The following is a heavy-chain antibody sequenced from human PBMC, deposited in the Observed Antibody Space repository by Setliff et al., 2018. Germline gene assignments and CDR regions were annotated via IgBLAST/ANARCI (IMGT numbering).Heavy chain of an antibody. V-gene: IGHV4-4*07. CDR3: ARSGDYGSGRLSP. CDR2: IHASGST. Sequence: SETLSLTCTVSGGSISSHYWSWIRQPAGKGLEWIGRIHASGSTNYNPSLKSRVTISVDTSKNQFSLKLTSVTAADTAVYYCARSGDYGSGRLSPWGQGTLVTVSS. J-gene: IGHJ5*02. CDR1: GGSISSHY. D-gene: IGHD3-10*01.